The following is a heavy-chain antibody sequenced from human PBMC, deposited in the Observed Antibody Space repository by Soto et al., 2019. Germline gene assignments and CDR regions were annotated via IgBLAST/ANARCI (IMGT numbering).Heavy chain of an antibody. Sequence: PGGSLRLSCATSGFTFSDYEMNWVRQAPGKGLEWVAYISYGGSPTDYADSVKGRFTISRDNARDSLHLQMNRLRVEDSALYYCVRHRTLKGPTYIDSWGHGTMVTVYS. CDR1: GFTFSDYE. V-gene: IGHV3-48*03. CDR3: VRHRTLKGPTYIDS. J-gene: IGHJ5*01. CDR2: ISYGGSPT. D-gene: IGHD2-15*01.